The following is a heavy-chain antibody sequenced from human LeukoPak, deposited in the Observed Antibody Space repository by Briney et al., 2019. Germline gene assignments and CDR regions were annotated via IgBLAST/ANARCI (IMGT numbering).Heavy chain of an antibody. J-gene: IGHJ4*02. CDR1: GFTFSAYT. Sequence: GGSLRLSCSASGFTFSAYTMNWVRQAPGQGLEWVSYISSGSSSVYYADSVKGRFTISRDNAKNSLYLQMNSLRAEDTAVYYCARALSYYYDSSGYWGYWGQGTLVTVSS. CDR3: ARALSYYYDSSGYWGY. CDR2: ISSGSSSV. V-gene: IGHV3-48*04. D-gene: IGHD3-22*01.